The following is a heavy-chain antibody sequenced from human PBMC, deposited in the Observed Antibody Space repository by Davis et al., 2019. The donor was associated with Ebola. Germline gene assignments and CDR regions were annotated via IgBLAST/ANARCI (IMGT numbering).Heavy chain of an antibody. CDR2: IYSGGNT. Sequence: GGSLRLSCAASGFTVSSNYMSWVRQAPGKGLEWVSIIYSGGNTYFADSVKGRFTISRDNSKNTLYLQMNSLRPEDTAVYYCARDSDDYSFDYWGQGTLVTVSS. D-gene: IGHD4-11*01. J-gene: IGHJ4*02. CDR3: ARDSDDYSFDY. V-gene: IGHV3-66*01. CDR1: GFTVSSNY.